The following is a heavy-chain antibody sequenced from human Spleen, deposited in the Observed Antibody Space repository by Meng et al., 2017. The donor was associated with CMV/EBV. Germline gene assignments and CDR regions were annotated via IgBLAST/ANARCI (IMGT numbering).Heavy chain of an antibody. CDR1: FSTYN. J-gene: IGHJ5*02. CDR3: AKGAARFSAHYNWFDP. V-gene: IGHV3-23*03. D-gene: IGHD6-6*01. Sequence: GESLKISCAAFSTYNMSWVRQAPGKGLEWVSVIYSGGSSTYYADSVKGRFTISRDNSKNTLYLQMNSLRAEDTAVYYCAKGAARFSAHYNWFDPWGQGTLVTVSS. CDR2: IYSGGSST.